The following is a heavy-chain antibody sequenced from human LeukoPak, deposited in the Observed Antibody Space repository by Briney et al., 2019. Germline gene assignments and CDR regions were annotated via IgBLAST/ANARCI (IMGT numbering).Heavy chain of an antibody. D-gene: IGHD6-19*01. CDR2: MNPNSGYT. V-gene: IGHV1-8*01. CDR3: ARALSGWYLKGGFDP. J-gene: IGHJ5*02. CDR1: GYTFTSYD. Sequence: GASVKVSCKASGYTFTSYDINWVRQATGQGLEWMGWMNPNSGYTDYAQKFQGRVTMTRNTSINTAYMELSSLRSEDTAVYYCARALSGWYLKGGFDPWGQGTLVTVSS.